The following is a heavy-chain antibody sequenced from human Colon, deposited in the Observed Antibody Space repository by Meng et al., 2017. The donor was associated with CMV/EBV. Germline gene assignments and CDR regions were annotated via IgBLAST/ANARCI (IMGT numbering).Heavy chain of an antibody. V-gene: IGHV3-23*01. CDR2: ISGSGGGT. D-gene: IGHD2-2*01. Sequence: GGSLRLSCAASGFTFSSYAMSWVRQAPGKGLEWVSAISGSGGGTYYADSVKGRFTISRDNSKNTLYLQMNSLRAEDTAVYYCAKVVRYCSSTSCDYWGQGTLVTVSS. J-gene: IGHJ4*02. CDR3: AKVVRYCSSTSCDY. CDR1: GFTFSSYA.